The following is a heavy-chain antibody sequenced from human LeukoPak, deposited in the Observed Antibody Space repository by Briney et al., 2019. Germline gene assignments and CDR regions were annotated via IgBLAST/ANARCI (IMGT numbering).Heavy chain of an antibody. V-gene: IGHV3-7*01. D-gene: IGHD4-17*01. CDR3: ARAPDGDYTFCWFDP. J-gene: IGHJ5*02. CDR1: GFTFSSYW. CDR2: IKQDGSEK. Sequence: GGSLRLSCAASGFTFSSYWMSWVRQAPGKGLEWVANIKQDGSEKYYVDSVKGRFTISRDNAKNSLYLQMNSLRAEDTAVYYCARAPDGDYTFCWFDPWGQGTLVTVSS.